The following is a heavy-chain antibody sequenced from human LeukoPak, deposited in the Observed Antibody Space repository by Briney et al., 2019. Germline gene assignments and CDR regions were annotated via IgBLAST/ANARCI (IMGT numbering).Heavy chain of an antibody. Sequence: ASVKVSCKASGYTFTGYYMHWVRQAPGQGLEWMGWINPNSGGTNYAQKLQGRVTMTRDTSISTAYMELSRLRSDDTAVYYCARSEIVVVPAAIWEHWFDPWGQGTLVTVSS. D-gene: IGHD2-2*01. V-gene: IGHV1-2*02. CDR1: GYTFTGYY. CDR3: ARSEIVVVPAAIWEHWFDP. J-gene: IGHJ5*02. CDR2: INPNSGGT.